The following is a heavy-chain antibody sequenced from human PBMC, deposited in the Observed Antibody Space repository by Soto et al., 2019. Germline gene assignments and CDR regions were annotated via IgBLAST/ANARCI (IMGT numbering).Heavy chain of an antibody. CDR3: AKPSSPRIAVAGTVNDY. Sequence: GGSLRLSCAASGFTFDDYAMHWVRQAPGKGLEWVSGISWNSGSIGYADSVKGRFTISRDNAKNSLYLQMNSLRAEDTALYYCAKPSSPRIAVAGTVNDYWGQGTLVTVSS. CDR1: GFTFDDYA. V-gene: IGHV3-9*01. CDR2: ISWNSGSI. J-gene: IGHJ4*02. D-gene: IGHD6-19*01.